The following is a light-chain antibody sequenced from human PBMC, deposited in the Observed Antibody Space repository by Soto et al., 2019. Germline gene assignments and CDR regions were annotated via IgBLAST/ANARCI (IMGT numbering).Light chain of an antibody. CDR3: QQYNNWPGT. J-gene: IGKJ1*01. CDR2: GAS. CDR1: QSVSGN. Sequence: EIVMTQSPGTLSVSPGERATLSCRASQSVSGNLAWYQQKPGQAPRLLIYGASTRATGIPARFSGSGSETEFTLTISSLQSEDFAVYYCQQYNNWPGTFGQGTKVEIK. V-gene: IGKV3-15*01.